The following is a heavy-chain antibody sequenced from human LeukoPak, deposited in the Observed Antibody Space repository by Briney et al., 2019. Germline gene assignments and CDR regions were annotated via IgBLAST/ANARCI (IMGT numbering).Heavy chain of an antibody. V-gene: IGHV1-3*04. CDR3: ATRESGYLAY. CDR1: GYTFTSYG. Sequence: GASVKVSCKASGYTFTSYGISWVRQAPGQRLEWMGWINTGNGNTKYSQKFQDRVTITRDTSASTAYMDLSSLRSEDTAVYYCATRESGYLAYWGQGTLVTVSS. D-gene: IGHD3-3*01. CDR2: INTGNGNT. J-gene: IGHJ4*02.